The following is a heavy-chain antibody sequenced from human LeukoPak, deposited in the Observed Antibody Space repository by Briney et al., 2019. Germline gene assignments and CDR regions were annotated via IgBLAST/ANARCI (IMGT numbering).Heavy chain of an antibody. D-gene: IGHD3-10*01. CDR2: IRYDGSNK. CDR1: GFTFSSYG. V-gene: IGHV3-30*02. CDR3: AKERITMVRGVNPRIDP. Sequence: GGSLRLSCAASGFTFSSYGMHWVRQAPGKGLEWVAFIRYDGSNKYYADSVKGRFTISRDNSKNTLYLQMNSLRAEDTAVYYCAKERITMVRGVNPRIDPWGQGTLVTVSS. J-gene: IGHJ5*02.